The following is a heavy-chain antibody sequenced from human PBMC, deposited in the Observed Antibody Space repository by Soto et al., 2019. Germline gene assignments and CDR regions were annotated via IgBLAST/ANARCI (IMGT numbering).Heavy chain of an antibody. Sequence: QVQLQESGPGLVKPSQTLSLTCTVSGGSISSGAYYWSWIRQHPGKGLEWIGYMFNSERAYYNPSLKSRVTISVDTSKHQFSLKLSSVTAADKDVYYCARDTATMMGSYWGQGTLVTVSS. D-gene: IGHD4-17*01. CDR3: ARDTATMMGSY. J-gene: IGHJ4*02. V-gene: IGHV4-31*03. CDR2: MFNSERA. CDR1: GGSISSGAYY.